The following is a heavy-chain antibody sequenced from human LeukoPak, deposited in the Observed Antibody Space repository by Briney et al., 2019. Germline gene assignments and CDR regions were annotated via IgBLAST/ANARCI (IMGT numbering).Heavy chain of an antibody. CDR2: ISGSGGST. CDR3: AKDPLICSTSCSMRGYFDY. CDR1: GLTFSSYA. Sequence: PGGSLRLSCAASGLTFSSYAMSWVRQAPGKGLEWVSAISGSGGSTYYADSVKGRFTISRDNSKNTLYLQMNSMRAEDTAVYYCAKDPLICSTSCSMRGYFDYWGQGTLVTVSS. J-gene: IGHJ4*02. D-gene: IGHD2-2*01. V-gene: IGHV3-23*01.